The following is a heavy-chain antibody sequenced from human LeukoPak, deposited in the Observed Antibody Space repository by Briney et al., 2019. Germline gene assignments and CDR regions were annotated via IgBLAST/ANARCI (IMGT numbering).Heavy chain of an antibody. Sequence: SVKVSCKASGGTFSSYAISWVRQAPGQGLEWMGGIIPIFGTANYAQKFRGRVTITTDESTTTAYMELSSLRSEDTAIYYCAKAPDNSRGYYYYYMDVWGKGTTVIVSS. V-gene: IGHV1-69*05. CDR1: GGTFSSYA. D-gene: IGHD1-20*01. CDR3: AKAPDNSRGYYYYYMDV. CDR2: IIPIFGTA. J-gene: IGHJ6*03.